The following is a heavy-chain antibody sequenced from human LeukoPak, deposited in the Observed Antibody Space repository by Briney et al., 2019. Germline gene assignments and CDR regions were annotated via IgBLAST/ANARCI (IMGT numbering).Heavy chain of an antibody. CDR2: IDYSGST. Sequence: PSETLSLTCTVSGGSISNYYWGWIRQPPGKGLEWIGSIDYSGSTYYNPSLKSRVTISVDTSKNQFSLKLNSVTAADTAVYYCAKDPSGDISTGYYSLSTGYFDYWGQGTLVTVSS. D-gene: IGHD3-9*01. V-gene: IGHV4-39*07. CDR1: GGSISNYY. CDR3: AKDPSGDISTGYYSLSTGYFDY. J-gene: IGHJ4*02.